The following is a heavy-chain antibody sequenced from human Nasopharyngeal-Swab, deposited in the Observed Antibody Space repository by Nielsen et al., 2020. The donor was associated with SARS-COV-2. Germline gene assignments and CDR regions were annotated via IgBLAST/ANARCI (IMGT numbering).Heavy chain of an antibody. CDR3: AKEGDIVVVPAATKNRRGRREQNFDY. Sequence: VRQAPGKGLEWVAVISYDGSIKDYADSVKGRFTISRDNSKNTLYLQMNSLRAEDTAVYYCAKEGDIVVVPAATKNRRGRREQNFDYWGQGTLVTVSS. CDR2: ISYDGSIK. V-gene: IGHV3-30*18. J-gene: IGHJ4*02. D-gene: IGHD2-2*01.